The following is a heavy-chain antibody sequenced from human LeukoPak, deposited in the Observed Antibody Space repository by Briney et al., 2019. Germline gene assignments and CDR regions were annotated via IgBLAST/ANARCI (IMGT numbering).Heavy chain of an antibody. V-gene: IGHV4-39*07. CDR2: INHSGST. CDR1: GGSISSGGYY. J-gene: IGHJ5*02. Sequence: SETLSLTCTVSGGSISSGGYYWSWIRQPPGKGLEWIGEINHSGSTNYNPSLKSRVTISVDTSKNQFSLKLSSVTAADTAVYHCARGRGAAAGTSWGQGTLVTVSS. D-gene: IGHD6-13*01. CDR3: ARGRGAAAGTS.